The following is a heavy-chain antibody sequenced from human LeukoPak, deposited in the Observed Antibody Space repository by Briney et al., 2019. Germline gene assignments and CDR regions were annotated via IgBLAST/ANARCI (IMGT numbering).Heavy chain of an antibody. J-gene: IGHJ4*02. Sequence: GGSLRLSCAASGFTFDDYAMHWVRQAPGKRLEWVSLISGDGGSTFYADSVRGRFTISRDNTRKSLSLQMSSLRSEDTALYYCARESETSGWYDYWGQGTLVTVSS. D-gene: IGHD6-19*01. V-gene: IGHV3-43*02. CDR2: ISGDGGST. CDR1: GFTFDDYA. CDR3: ARESETSGWYDY.